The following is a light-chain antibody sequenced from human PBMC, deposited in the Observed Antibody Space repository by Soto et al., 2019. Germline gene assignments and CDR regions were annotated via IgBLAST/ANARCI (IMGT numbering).Light chain of an antibody. V-gene: IGLV1-44*01. J-gene: IGLJ3*02. Sequence: QPVLTQPPSASETPEQRVTISCSGSSSNIGRNSVNWYQHLPGTAPKLLIYSNYQRPSGVPDRFSGSKSGTSASLAISGLQSEDEADYYCAAWDDSLNVLLFGGGTKLTVL. CDR3: AAWDDSLNVLL. CDR2: SNY. CDR1: SSNIGRNS.